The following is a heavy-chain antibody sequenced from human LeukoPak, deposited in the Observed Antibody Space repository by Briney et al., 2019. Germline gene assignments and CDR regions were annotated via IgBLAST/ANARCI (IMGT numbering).Heavy chain of an antibody. D-gene: IGHD2-21*02. J-gene: IGHJ3*02. CDR3: ARCTGGDCGGAFDM. Sequence: ASVKVSCKTSGHTFTSYDINWLRQATGQGLEEMGWMNPNTGNADSAQKFQGRVTMTSNISISTAYMELSSLRSEDTALYYCARCTGGDCGGAFDMWGQGTMVTVSS. CDR1: GHTFTSYD. CDR2: MNPNTGNA. V-gene: IGHV1-8*01.